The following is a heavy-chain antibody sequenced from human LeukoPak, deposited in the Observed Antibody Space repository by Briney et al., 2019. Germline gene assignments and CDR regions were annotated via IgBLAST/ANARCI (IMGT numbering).Heavy chain of an antibody. V-gene: IGHV3-23*01. CDR1: GFTFSSYA. Sequence: PGGSLRLSCAASGFTFSSYAMSWVRQAPGKGLEWVSAISGSGGSTYYADSVKGRFTISRDNSRNTLYLQMNSLRAEDTALYYSAKGTYSAYNSGCAYWGQGTPVTVSS. CDR3: AKGTYSAYNSGCAY. D-gene: IGHD5-12*01. J-gene: IGHJ4*02. CDR2: ISGSGGST.